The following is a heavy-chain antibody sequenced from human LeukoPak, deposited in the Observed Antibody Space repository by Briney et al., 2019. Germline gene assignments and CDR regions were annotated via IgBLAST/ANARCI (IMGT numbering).Heavy chain of an antibody. D-gene: IGHD3-16*01. CDR3: ASSSRGDSQNWFDP. V-gene: IGHV1-2*02. CDR2: INPNSGDT. CDR1: GYTFTGYY. J-gene: IGHJ5*02. Sequence: ASVKVSCKASGYTFTGYYMHWVRQAPGQGLEWMGWINPNSGDTIYAQKFQGRVTMTRDTSINTAYMELSSLRSEDTAVYYCASSSRGDSQNWFDPWGQGTLVTVSS.